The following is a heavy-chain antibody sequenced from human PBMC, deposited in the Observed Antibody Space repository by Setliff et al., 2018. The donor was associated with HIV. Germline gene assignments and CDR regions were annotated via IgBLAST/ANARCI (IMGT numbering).Heavy chain of an antibody. CDR3: STVVTLSYCHDGLCPAFDS. Sequence: SETLSLTCAVYGGSFSGYYWSWIRQPPGKGLEWIGEINHSGSTNYNPSFKSRITISLDRSKRQFSLNLDSVTPADTAVYFCSTVVTLSYCHDGLCPAFDSWGQGLRVTVSS. D-gene: IGHD2-21*01. V-gene: IGHV4-34*06. CDR1: GGSFSGYY. CDR2: INHSGST. J-gene: IGHJ4*02.